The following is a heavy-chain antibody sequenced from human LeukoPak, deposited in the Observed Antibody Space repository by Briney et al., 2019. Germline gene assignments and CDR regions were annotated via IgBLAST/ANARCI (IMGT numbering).Heavy chain of an antibody. Sequence: GGSLRLSCAASGFTFSSYSMNWVRQAPGKGLEWVSSISSSSSYIYYADSVKGRFTISRDNAKNSLYLQMNSLRAEDTAVYYCARFPNYGGNSGPILADAFDIWGQGTMVTVSS. CDR2: ISSSSSYI. CDR3: ARFPNYGGNSGPILADAFDI. CDR1: GFTFSSYS. D-gene: IGHD4-23*01. V-gene: IGHV3-21*01. J-gene: IGHJ3*02.